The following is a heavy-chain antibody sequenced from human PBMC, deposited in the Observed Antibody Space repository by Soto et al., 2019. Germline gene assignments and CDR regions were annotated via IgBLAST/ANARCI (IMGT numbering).Heavy chain of an antibody. Sequence: VQLVESGGGLLQPGRSLRLSCTASGFIFSSYAMHWVRQAPGKGLEWVAVISHGGNEKYYADSVEGRFTISRDNSKNMVYLQMNGLRPEDTAVYYCAKVSSDRGYYYFAMDVWGQGTTVTVSS. CDR1: GFIFSSYA. V-gene: IGHV3-30*18. CDR3: AKVSSDRGYYYFAMDV. J-gene: IGHJ6*02. CDR2: ISHGGNEK. D-gene: IGHD3-10*01.